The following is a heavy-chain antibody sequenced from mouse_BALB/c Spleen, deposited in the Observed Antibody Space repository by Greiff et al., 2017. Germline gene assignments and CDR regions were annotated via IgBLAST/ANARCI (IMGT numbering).Heavy chain of an antibody. J-gene: IGHJ4*01. CDR2: ISYSGST. V-gene: IGHV3-2*02. D-gene: IGHD4-1*01. CDR3: ARTNWVLYYAMDY. Sequence: EVKVEESGPGLVKPSQSLSLSCTVSGYSFTSDYAWYWIRQFPGNKLEWMGYISYSGSTSYNPSLKSRISITRDTSKNQFFLQLNSVTTEDTATYYCARTNWVLYYAMDYWGQGTSVTVSS. CDR1: GYSFTSDYA.